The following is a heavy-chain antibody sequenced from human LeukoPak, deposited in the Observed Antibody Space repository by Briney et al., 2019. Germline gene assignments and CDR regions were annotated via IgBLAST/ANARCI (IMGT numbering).Heavy chain of an antibody. CDR2: IYYSGST. Sequence: SETLSLTCTVPGGSISSGDYYWSWIRQPPGKGLEWIGYIYYSGSTYYNPSLKSRVTISVDTSKNQFSLKLSSVTAADTAVYYCARRASYYYDSSGYYFREVWGQGTLVTVSS. D-gene: IGHD3-22*01. CDR1: GGSISSGDYY. CDR3: ARRASYYYDSSGYYFREV. J-gene: IGHJ4*02. V-gene: IGHV4-30-4*01.